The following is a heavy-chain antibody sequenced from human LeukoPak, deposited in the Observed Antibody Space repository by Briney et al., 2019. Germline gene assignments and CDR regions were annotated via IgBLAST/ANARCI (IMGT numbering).Heavy chain of an antibody. J-gene: IGHJ5*02. CDR2: IYNSGST. CDR3: ARDMAGGGWFDP. CDR1: GGSISSYY. Sequence: PSETLSLTCTVSGGSISSYYWSWIRQPPEKGLEWIGFIYNSGSTNYNPSLKSRVTISIDTSKNQFSLKLGSVTAADTAVYYCARDMAGGGWFDPWGQGTLVTVSS. D-gene: IGHD3-10*01. V-gene: IGHV4-59*01.